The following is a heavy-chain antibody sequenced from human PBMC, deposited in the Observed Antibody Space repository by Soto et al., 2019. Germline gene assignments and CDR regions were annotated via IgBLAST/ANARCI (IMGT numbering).Heavy chain of an antibody. V-gene: IGHV1-69*06. D-gene: IGHD2-15*01. Sequence: GASVKVSCKASGGTFSSYAISWVRQAPGQGLEWMGGIIPIFGTANYAQKFQGRVTITADKSTSTAYMELSSLRSEDTAVYYCARPSGKIVVVAASKGYYGMDVWGQVTTVTVSS. CDR1: GGTFSSYA. CDR3: ARPSGKIVVVAASKGYYGMDV. J-gene: IGHJ6*02. CDR2: IIPIFGTA.